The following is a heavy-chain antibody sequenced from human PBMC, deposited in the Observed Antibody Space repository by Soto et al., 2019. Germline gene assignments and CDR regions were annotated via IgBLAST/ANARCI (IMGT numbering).Heavy chain of an antibody. Sequence: PSGTLSLTCTVSGGSISSGDYYWSWIRQPPGKGLEWIGYIYYSGSTYYNPSLKSRVTISVDTSKNQFSLKLSSVTAADTAVYYCARDTRITGTTGYYYYGMDVWGQGTTVTVS. CDR1: GGSISSGDYY. V-gene: IGHV4-30-4*01. CDR3: ARDTRITGTTGYYYYGMDV. D-gene: IGHD1-7*01. CDR2: IYYSGST. J-gene: IGHJ6*02.